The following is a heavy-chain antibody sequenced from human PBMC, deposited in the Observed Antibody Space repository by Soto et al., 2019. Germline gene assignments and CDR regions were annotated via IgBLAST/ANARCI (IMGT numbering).Heavy chain of an antibody. D-gene: IGHD5-12*01. CDR2: ITGRSDDI. Sequence: EVQLVESGGGLVKPGGSLRLSCAASGFTFSAYSMSWVRQAPGKGLEWVSSITGRSDDIYYADSLKGRFTISRDNAKNSLYLQMHSLRAEDTAFYYCARVDGYTYPNDYWGQGTLVTVSA. J-gene: IGHJ4*02. V-gene: IGHV3-21*02. CDR3: ARVDGYTYPNDY. CDR1: GFTFSAYS.